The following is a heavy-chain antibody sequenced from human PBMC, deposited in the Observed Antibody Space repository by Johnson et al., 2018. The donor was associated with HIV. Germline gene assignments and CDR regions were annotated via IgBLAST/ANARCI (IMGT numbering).Heavy chain of an antibody. CDR1: GFTFSNYN. CDR2: FSDAGEDR. CDR3: TREGGIGQGLDL. D-gene: IGHD1-1*01. Sequence: VQLVESGGDLVQPGKSLRLSCAASGFTFSNYNMHWVRQAPGKGLEYVSGFSDAGEDRYYANSVKARFTISRDNSKNTLYIQMDRLRSEDTALYYCTREGGIGQGLDLWGQGTLVTVSS. V-gene: IGHV3-64*01. J-gene: IGHJ1*01.